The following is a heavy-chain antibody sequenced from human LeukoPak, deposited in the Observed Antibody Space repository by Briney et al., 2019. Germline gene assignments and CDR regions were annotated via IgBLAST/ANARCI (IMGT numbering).Heavy chain of an antibody. J-gene: IGHJ4*02. CDR2: IRYDGSNK. Sequence: PGGSLRLSCAASGFAASGFTFSTFGMHWVRQAPGKGLECVACIRYDGSNKYYADSVKGRFTISRDDSKNTVYLQMNSLRAEDTAAYYCAKGYYFDILSGYSSLDSWGQGTLVTVSS. V-gene: IGHV3-30*02. CDR3: AKGYYFDILSGYSSLDS. CDR1: GFTFSTFG. D-gene: IGHD3-9*01.